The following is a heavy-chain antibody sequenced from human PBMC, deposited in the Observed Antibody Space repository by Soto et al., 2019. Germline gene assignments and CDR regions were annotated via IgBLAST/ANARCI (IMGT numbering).Heavy chain of an antibody. D-gene: IGHD3-3*01. CDR2: IYHSGST. Sequence: SETLSLTCAVSGGSISSSNWWSWVRQPPGKGLEWIGEIYHSGSTNYNPSLKSRVTISVDKSKNQFSLKLSSVTAADTAVYYCARITGITIFGVVMPPWGVWFDPWGRGTLVTV. V-gene: IGHV4-4*02. CDR3: ARITGITIFGVVMPPWGVWFDP. J-gene: IGHJ5*02. CDR1: GGSISSSNW.